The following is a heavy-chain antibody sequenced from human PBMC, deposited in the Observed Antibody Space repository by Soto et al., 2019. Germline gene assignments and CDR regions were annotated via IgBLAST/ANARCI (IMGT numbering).Heavy chain of an antibody. D-gene: IGHD3-3*01. CDR1: GFTFSSYS. V-gene: IGHV3-21*01. Sequence: PGGSLRLSCAASGFTFSSYSMNWVRQAPGKGLEWASSISSSSSYIYYADSVKGRFTISRDNAKNSLYLQMNSLRAEDTAVYYCARGDYDFWRGYYGMDVWGQGTTVTVSS. CDR3: ARGDYDFWRGYYGMDV. J-gene: IGHJ6*02. CDR2: ISSSSSYI.